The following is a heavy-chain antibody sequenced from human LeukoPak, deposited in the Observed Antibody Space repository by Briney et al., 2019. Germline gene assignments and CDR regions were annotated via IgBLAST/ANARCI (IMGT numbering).Heavy chain of an antibody. CDR1: GYSFTSYW. D-gene: IGHD5-24*01. Sequence: GESLKISCKGSGYSFTSYWIGWVRQMPGKGLEWMGIIYPGDSDTRYSPSFQGQVTISVDKSISTAYLQWSSLKASDTAMYYCARLRRRDGYNWGSHYYYYYYYMDVWGKGTTVTISS. CDR2: IYPGDSDT. CDR3: ARLRRRDGYNWGSHYYYYYYYMDV. V-gene: IGHV5-51*01. J-gene: IGHJ6*03.